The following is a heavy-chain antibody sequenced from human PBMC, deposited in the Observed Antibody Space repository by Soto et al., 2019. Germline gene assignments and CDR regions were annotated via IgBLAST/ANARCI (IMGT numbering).Heavy chain of an antibody. CDR3: AGGRGDYYYGMDV. CDR2: IYYSGST. V-gene: IGHV4-39*01. D-gene: IGHD3-10*01. Sequence: SETMSLTCTVAGGSISSSIYYWGWIRKPPGKGLEWIGSIYYSGSTYYNPSLKSRVTISVDTSKNQFSLKLSSVTAADTAVYYCAGGRGDYYYGMDVWGQGTTVTVSS. J-gene: IGHJ6*02. CDR1: GGSISSSIYY.